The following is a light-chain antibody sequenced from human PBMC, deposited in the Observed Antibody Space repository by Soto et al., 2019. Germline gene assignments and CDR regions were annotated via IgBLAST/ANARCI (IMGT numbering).Light chain of an antibody. J-gene: IGLJ1*01. CDR3: TSFAPGRIYV. CDR1: SSDIGDYNY. Sequence: QSALTQPPSASGSPGHSVTISCTGTSSDIGDYNYVSWYQQHPGKAPKLLIYAVSKRPSGVPDRFSASKSGNTASLTVSGLRAEDEADYYCTSFAPGRIYVFGSGTKVTVL. CDR2: AVS. V-gene: IGLV2-8*01.